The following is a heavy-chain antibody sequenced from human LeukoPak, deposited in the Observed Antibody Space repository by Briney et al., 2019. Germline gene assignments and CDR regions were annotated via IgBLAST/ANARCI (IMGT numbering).Heavy chain of an antibody. CDR1: GGSISSSSYY. V-gene: IGHV4-39*07. Sequence: SETLSLTCTVSGGSISSSSYYWGWIRQPPGKGLEWIETINYSGDTYYNPPLKCRVTISVDSSKNQFSLKLSYVTAADTAVYYCVRLQAVTGNFDYWGQGALVIVSS. D-gene: IGHD1-20*01. J-gene: IGHJ4*02. CDR3: VRLQAVTGNFDY. CDR2: INYSGDT.